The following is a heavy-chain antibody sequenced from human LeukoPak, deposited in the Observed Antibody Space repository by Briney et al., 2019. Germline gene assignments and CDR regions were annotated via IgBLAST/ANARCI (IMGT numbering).Heavy chain of an antibody. CDR2: IWYDGSNK. Sequence: GGSLRLSCAASGFTFSSYGMHWVRQAPGKGLEWVAVIWYDGSNKYYADSVKGRFTISRDNSRNTLYLQMNTLRAEDTAMYYCARERSSSWYSTMYNWFDPWGQGTLVIVSS. D-gene: IGHD6-13*01. CDR1: GFTFSSYG. J-gene: IGHJ5*02. V-gene: IGHV3-33*01. CDR3: ARERSSSWYSTMYNWFDP.